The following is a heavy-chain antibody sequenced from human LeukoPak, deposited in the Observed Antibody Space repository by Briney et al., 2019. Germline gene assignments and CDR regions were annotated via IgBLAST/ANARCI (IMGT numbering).Heavy chain of an antibody. CDR2: FYYRGTV. V-gene: IGHV4-39*01. Sequence: SATLSLTCSVSGGSFSSSSFYWAWIRQPPGKGLEWIGSFYYRGTVYYNPSLRSRVTISVDKSKNQFSLRLGAVTASDTAVYYCAKKNSHYVMEYNWFDPWGQGTLVTVSS. J-gene: IGHJ5*02. D-gene: IGHD4-11*01. CDR3: AKKNSHYVMEYNWFDP. CDR1: GGSFSSSSFY.